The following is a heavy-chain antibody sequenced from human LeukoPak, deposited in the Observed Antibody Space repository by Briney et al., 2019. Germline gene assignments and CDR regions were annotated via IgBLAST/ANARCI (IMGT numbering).Heavy chain of an antibody. CDR1: GLTFSSYS. J-gene: IGHJ4*02. Sequence: PGGSLRLSCAASGLTFSSYSMNWVRQAQGKGLEWISYIGISSGNTKYADSVKGRFTISGDKAKNSVYLQMNSLRVEDTAVYYCARDTKYAFDNWGQGTLVTVSS. CDR3: ARDTKYAFDN. V-gene: IGHV3-48*01. D-gene: IGHD2-2*01. CDR2: IGISSGNT.